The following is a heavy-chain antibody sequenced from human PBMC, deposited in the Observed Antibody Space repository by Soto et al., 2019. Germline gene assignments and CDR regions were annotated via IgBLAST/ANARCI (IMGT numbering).Heavy chain of an antibody. J-gene: IGHJ4*02. Sequence: ASVKVSCKASGYTFTSYGISWVRQASGQGLEWMGWISAYNGNTNYAQKLQGRVTMTTDTSTTTAYMELRSLRSDDTAVYYCARDKWESSGYYYLFDYWGQGTLVTVSS. V-gene: IGHV1-18*04. CDR3: ARDKWESSGYYYLFDY. CDR1: GYTFTSYG. CDR2: ISAYNGNT. D-gene: IGHD3-22*01.